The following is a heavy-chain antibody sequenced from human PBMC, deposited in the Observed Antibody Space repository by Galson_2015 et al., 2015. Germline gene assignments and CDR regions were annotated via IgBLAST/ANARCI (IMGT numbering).Heavy chain of an antibody. CDR1: GGSISSGNYY. J-gene: IGHJ4*02. D-gene: IGHD6-19*01. CDR2: IYTSGST. CDR3: ARSGPTYSSGYFDY. Sequence: TLSLTCTVSGGSISSGNYYWSWIRQPAGKGLEWIGRIYTSGSTNYNPSLKSRVTISVDTSKNQFSLKLSSVTAADTAVYYCARSGPTYSSGYFDYWGQGTLVTVSS. V-gene: IGHV4-61*02.